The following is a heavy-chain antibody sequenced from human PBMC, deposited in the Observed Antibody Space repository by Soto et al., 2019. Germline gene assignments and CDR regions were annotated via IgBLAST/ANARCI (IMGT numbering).Heavy chain of an antibody. CDR1: GFTFRSYA. CDR2: ISGSGIST. Sequence: VPLLESGGGLVQPGGSLRLSFAASGFTFRSYAMSWVRQAPGKGLEWVSGISGSGISTHYADSVKGRLTVSRDSSTKQLYVQMSGVRAVDTAVYNCAKDPVGPDWYFDLWGRGTLVTVSS. J-gene: IGHJ2*01. CDR3: AKDPVGPDWYFDL. V-gene: IGHV3-23*01.